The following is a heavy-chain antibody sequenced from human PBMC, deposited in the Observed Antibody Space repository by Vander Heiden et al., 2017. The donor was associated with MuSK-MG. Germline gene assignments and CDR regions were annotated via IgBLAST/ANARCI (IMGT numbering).Heavy chain of an antibody. J-gene: IGHJ4*02. CDR2: INHSGST. CDR3: ARGGGHGYNILPNGYYFDY. Sequence: QVQLQQWGAGLLKPSETLSLTCAVYVGSFSGYYWSWIRQPPGKGLEWIGEINHSGSTNYNPSLKRRVTISVDTSKNQFSLKLSSVTAADTAVYYCARGGGHGYNILPNGYYFDYWGQGTLVTVSS. V-gene: IGHV4-34*01. D-gene: IGHD5-12*01. CDR1: VGSFSGYY.